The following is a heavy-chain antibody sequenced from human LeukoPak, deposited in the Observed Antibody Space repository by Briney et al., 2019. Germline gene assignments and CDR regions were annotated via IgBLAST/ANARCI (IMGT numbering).Heavy chain of an antibody. CDR3: ARLSAEGYSSSWYWGDYYYGMDV. D-gene: IGHD6-13*01. V-gene: IGHV4-39*01. J-gene: IGHJ6*02. CDR2: IYYSGST. CDR1: GGSISSSSYY. Sequence: SETLSLTCTVSGGSISSSSYYWGWIRQPPGKGLEWIGSIYYSGSTYYNPSLKSRVTKSVDTSKNQFSLKLSSVTAADTAVYYCARLSAEGYSSSWYWGDYYYGMDVWGQGTTVTVSS.